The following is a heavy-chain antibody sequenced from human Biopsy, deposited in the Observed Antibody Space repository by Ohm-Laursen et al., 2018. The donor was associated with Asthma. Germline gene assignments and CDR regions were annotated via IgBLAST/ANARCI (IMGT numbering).Heavy chain of an antibody. CDR1: GDSFSNYA. D-gene: IGHD3-10*01. V-gene: IGHV1-69*01. Sequence: SSVKVSCNASGDSFSNYAISWVRQAPGQGLEWMGGIIPIFGTANYAQKFQGRVTITADESTSTAYMELSSLRSEDTAVYYCAESDYYGSGYYYGMDVWGQGTTVTVSS. CDR3: AESDYYGSGYYYGMDV. J-gene: IGHJ6*02. CDR2: IIPIFGTA.